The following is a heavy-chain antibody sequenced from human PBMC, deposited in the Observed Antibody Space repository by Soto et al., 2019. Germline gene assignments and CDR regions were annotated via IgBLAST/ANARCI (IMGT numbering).Heavy chain of an antibody. CDR3: ARSAIATHWFFDL. Sequence: PSETLSLTCSVFGGPISSSSYYWGWIRQAPGKGLEWLATIYYTGYTYHNPSLKSHVTISVDTSKDQFSLELTSVTAADTALYYCARSAIATHWFFDLWGRGTLVTVSS. CDR1: GGPISSSSYY. D-gene: IGHD5-18*01. J-gene: IGHJ2*01. V-gene: IGHV4-39*01. CDR2: IYYTGYT.